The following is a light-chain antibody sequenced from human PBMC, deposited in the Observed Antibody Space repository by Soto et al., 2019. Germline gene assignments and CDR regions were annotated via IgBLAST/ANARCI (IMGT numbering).Light chain of an antibody. CDR2: DND. V-gene: IGLV1-51*01. CDR3: EAWDSSLSAGV. Sequence: QSALTQPPSASGSPGQSVTISCTGTISDIGTYYYVSWYQQHPGKAPKLLIYDNDKRPSGIPDRFSASKSGTSATLGITGLQTGDEADYYCEAWDSSLSAGVFGGGTKVTVL. CDR1: ISDIGTYYY. J-gene: IGLJ3*02.